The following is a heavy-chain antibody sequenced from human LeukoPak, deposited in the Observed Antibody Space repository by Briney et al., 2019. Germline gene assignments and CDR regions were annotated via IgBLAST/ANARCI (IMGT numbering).Heavy chain of an antibody. CDR1: GLTFSTHA. D-gene: IGHD3-22*01. V-gene: IGHV3-23*01. CDR2: ISGRGDST. Sequence: QAGGSLRLSCAVSGLTFSTHAMSWVRQAPGKGLEWVSAISGRGDSTYYVDSVRGRFAISRDNSKNTLYLQMNSLRAEDTAVYYCAKMDAYYYDSSGPSYWGQGTLVTVSS. CDR3: AKMDAYYYDSSGPSY. J-gene: IGHJ4*02.